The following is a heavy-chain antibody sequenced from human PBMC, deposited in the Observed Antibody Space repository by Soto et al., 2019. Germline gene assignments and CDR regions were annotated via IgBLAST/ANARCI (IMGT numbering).Heavy chain of an antibody. CDR3: ARDTSPESPSFDY. CDR1: GDSITSGTFY. J-gene: IGHJ4*02. Sequence: PSETLSLTCTVSGDSITSGTFYWNWIRQYPGKGLEWIGYMYYSGSTYYNPSLKSRVSISRDTSKNQFSLSLSSVTDADTAVYYCARDTSPESPSFDYWGQGTLVTVSS. CDR2: MYYSGST. V-gene: IGHV4-31*03.